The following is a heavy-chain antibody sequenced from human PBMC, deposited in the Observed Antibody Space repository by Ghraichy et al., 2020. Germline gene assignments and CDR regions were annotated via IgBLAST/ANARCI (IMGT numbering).Heavy chain of an antibody. D-gene: IGHD3-3*01. CDR1: GFTFSSYA. CDR3: AKGAVIYDFWSGYYTIRQNWFDP. Sequence: GGSLRLSCAASGFTFSSYAMSWVRQAPGKGLEWVSAISGSGGSTYYADSVKGRFTISRDNSKNTLYLQMNSLRAEDTAVYYCAKGAVIYDFWSGYYTIRQNWFDPWGQGTLVTVSS. J-gene: IGHJ5*02. CDR2: ISGSGGST. V-gene: IGHV3-23*01.